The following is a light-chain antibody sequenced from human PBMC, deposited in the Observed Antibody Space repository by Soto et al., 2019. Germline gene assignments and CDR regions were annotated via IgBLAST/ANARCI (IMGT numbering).Light chain of an antibody. CDR3: SSYAGSNKNV. CDR2: EVS. CDR1: SSDVGGYNY. J-gene: IGLJ1*01. V-gene: IGLV2-8*01. Sequence: QSALTHPPSASGSPGQSVTISCTGTSSDVGGYNYVSWYQQHPGKAPKLMIYEVSNRPSGVPDRFSGSKSGNTAALTGSVLQAEDEADYYCSSYAGSNKNVFGTGTKLTVL.